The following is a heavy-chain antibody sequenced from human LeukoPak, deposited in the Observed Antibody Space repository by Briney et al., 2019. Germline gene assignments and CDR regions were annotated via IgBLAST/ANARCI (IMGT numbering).Heavy chain of an antibody. J-gene: IGHJ4*02. D-gene: IGHD2-15*01. CDR3: AKDASILVAATAIDS. Sequence: GGSLRLSCAASGFTFSSYGMHWVRQAPGKGLEWVAFLRYDGSNKDYADSVKGRFTISRDNSKNTLDLEMNSLRAEDTAVYYCAKDASILVAATAIDSWGQGTLVTVSS. CDR2: LRYDGSNK. CDR1: GFTFSSYG. V-gene: IGHV3-30*02.